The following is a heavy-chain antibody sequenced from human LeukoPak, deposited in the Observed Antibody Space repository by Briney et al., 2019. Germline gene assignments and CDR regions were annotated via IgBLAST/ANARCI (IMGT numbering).Heavy chain of an antibody. CDR3: AKDPGKFWSGHDY. CDR2: ISYDGSNK. CDR1: GFTFSSYG. V-gene: IGHV3-30*18. J-gene: IGHJ4*02. D-gene: IGHD3-3*01. Sequence: GGSLRLSCAASGFTFSSYGMHWVRQAPGKGLEWVAVISYDGSNKYYADSVKGRFTISRDNSKSTLYLQMNSLGGEDTAVYYCAKDPGKFWSGHDYWGQGTLVTVSS.